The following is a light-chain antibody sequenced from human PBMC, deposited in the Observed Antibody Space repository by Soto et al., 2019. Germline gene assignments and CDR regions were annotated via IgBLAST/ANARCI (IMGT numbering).Light chain of an antibody. Sequence: QPVLTQSPSASASLGASVKLTCTLSSGHSSYAIAWHQQQPEKGPRYLMKLNSDGSHSKGDGIPDRFSGSSSGAERYLTISSLQSEDEADYYCQTWGTGHLWVFGGGTKLTVL. V-gene: IGLV4-69*01. CDR3: QTWGTGHLWV. CDR1: SGHSSYA. J-gene: IGLJ3*02. CDR2: LNSDGSH.